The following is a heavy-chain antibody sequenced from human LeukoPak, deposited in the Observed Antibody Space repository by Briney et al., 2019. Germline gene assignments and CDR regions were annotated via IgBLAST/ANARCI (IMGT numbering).Heavy chain of an antibody. CDR1: GFTLSSHA. V-gene: IGHV3-23*01. CDR3: AKGGYDYVEVGYFDS. Sequence: GGSLRLSCAASGFTLSSHAMSWVRQAPGKGLEWISTFSESSGSAHYADSVKGRFTISRDHSKNTLYLQMNSLRAEDTALYYCAKGGYDYVEVGYFDSWGQGTLVTVSS. D-gene: IGHD5-12*01. J-gene: IGHJ4*02. CDR2: FSESSGSA.